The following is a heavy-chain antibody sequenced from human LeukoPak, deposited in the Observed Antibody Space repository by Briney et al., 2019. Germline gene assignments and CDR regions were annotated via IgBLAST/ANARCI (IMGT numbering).Heavy chain of an antibody. J-gene: IGHJ4*02. Sequence: GGSLRLSCKASGFTVSNNYMNWVRQAPGNGLEWVALIYSGGTTNYADSVKGRFTISRDNSKNTLYLQMTNVRVEDTAVYYCARDPPGIAASVSGGWGQGTLVTVSS. V-gene: IGHV3-53*01. D-gene: IGHD6-13*01. CDR1: GFTVSNNY. CDR3: ARDPPGIAASVSGG. CDR2: IYSGGTT.